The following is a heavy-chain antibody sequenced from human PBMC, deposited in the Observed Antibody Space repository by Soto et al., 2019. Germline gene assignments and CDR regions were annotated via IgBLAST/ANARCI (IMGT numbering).Heavy chain of an antibody. D-gene: IGHD5-18*01. V-gene: IGHV1-18*01. CDR1: GHTFTSYG. CDR2: ISAYNGNT. J-gene: IGHJ6*02. Sequence: ASVKVSCKASGHTFTSYGISWVRQAPGQGLEWMGWISAYNGNTNYAQKLQGRVTMTTDTSTSTAYMELRSLGSDDTAVYYCARELIQLWLGGGYYYGMDVWGQGTTVTVSS. CDR3: ARELIQLWLGGGYYYGMDV.